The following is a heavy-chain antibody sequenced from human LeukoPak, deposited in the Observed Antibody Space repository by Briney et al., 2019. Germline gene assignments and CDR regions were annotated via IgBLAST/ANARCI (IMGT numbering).Heavy chain of an antibody. CDR3: ARGVNSGYFDY. Sequence: SETLSLTCTVSGGSISSYYWTWIRQPPGKGLEWIGYIYYSGSTNYNPSLKSRVTISVDTSKSQSSLKLTSVTAADTAVYYCARGVNSGYFDYCGQGTLVTVSS. CDR2: IYYSGST. J-gene: IGHJ4*02. V-gene: IGHV4-59*01. CDR1: GGSISSYY. D-gene: IGHD1-26*01.